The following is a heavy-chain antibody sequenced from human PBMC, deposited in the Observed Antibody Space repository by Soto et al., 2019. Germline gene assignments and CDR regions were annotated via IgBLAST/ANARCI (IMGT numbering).Heavy chain of an antibody. D-gene: IGHD2-15*01. CDR3: AKDRGPYCSGGICYPPSWFDP. CDR2: ITGIDGRT. Sequence: GGSLRLSCVGSGFTFCNYAMIWFRQAPGKGLEWVSSITGIDGRTYYADSVKGRFTISRDNPKNTLYLQMNNLRAEDTAMFYCAKDRGPYCSGGICYPPSWFDPWGQGTQVTSPQ. J-gene: IGHJ5*02. V-gene: IGHV3-23*01. CDR1: GFTFCNYA.